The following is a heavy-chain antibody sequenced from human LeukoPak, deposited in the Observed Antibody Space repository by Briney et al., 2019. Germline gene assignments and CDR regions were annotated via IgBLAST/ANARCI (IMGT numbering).Heavy chain of an antibody. CDR2: ISAYHGNT. D-gene: IGHD3-10*01. J-gene: IGHJ4*02. Sequence: GASVKVSRKASGFSYGISWVRQAPGQGLEWMGWISAYHGNTNYAQKPQGRVTMTTDTSTSTAYMELRSLRSDDTAVYYCARDGSGTWNDYWGQGTLVTVSS. V-gene: IGHV1-18*01. CDR3: ARDGSGTWNDY. CDR1: GFSYG.